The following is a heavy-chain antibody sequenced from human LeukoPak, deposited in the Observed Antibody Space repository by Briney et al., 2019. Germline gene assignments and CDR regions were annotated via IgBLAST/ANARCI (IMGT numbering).Heavy chain of an antibody. J-gene: IGHJ3*02. D-gene: IGHD6-19*01. CDR2: FDPEDGET. CDR1: GYTLTESS. V-gene: IGHV1-24*01. CDR3: ATGQPDSSGSLMLGDAFDI. Sequence: ASVKVSCKVSGYTLTESSMHWVRQAPGKGLEWMGGFDPEDGETIYAQKFQGRVTMTEDTSTDTAYMELSSLRSEDTAVYYCATGQPDSSGSLMLGDAFDIWGQGTMVTVSS.